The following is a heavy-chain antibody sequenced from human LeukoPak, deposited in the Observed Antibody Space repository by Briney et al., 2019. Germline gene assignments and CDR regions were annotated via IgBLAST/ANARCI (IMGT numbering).Heavy chain of an antibody. CDR1: GGTFSSYA. CDR2: IIPILGIA. D-gene: IGHD4-17*01. V-gene: IGHV1-69*04. CDR3: ARDQTVIYYYYYGMDV. J-gene: IGHJ6*02. Sequence: ASVKVSCKASGGTFSSYAISWVRQAPGQGLEWMGRIIPILGIANYAQKFQGRVTITADKSTSTAYMELSSLRSEDTAVYYCARDQTVIYYYYYGMDVWGQGTTVTVSS.